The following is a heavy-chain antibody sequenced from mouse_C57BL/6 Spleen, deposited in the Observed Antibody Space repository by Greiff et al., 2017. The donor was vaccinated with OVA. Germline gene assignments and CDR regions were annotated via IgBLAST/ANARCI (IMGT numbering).Heavy chain of an antibody. D-gene: IGHD1-1*01. CDR3: ARPPITTVVASPLGYAMDY. V-gene: IGHV5-17*01. J-gene: IGHJ4*01. CDR2: ISSGSSTI. CDR1: GFTFSDYG. Sequence: EVMLVESGGGLVKPGGSLKLSCAASGFTFSDYGMHWVRQAPEKGLEWVAYISSGSSTIYYADTVKGRFTISRDNAKNTLFLQMTSLRSEDTAMYYCARPPITTVVASPLGYAMDYWGQGTSVTVSS.